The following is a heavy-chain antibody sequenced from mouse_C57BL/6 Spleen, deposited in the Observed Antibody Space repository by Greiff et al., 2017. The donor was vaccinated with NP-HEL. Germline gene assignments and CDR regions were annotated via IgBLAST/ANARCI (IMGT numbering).Heavy chain of an antibody. CDR2: IYPRSGNT. Sequence: QVQLKQSGAELARPGASVKLSCKASGYTFTSYGISWVKQRPGQGLEWIGEIYPRSGNTYYNEKFKGKATLTADKSSSTAYMELRSLTSEDSAVYFCARELDPYYFDYWGQGTTLTVSS. CDR1: GYTFTSYG. J-gene: IGHJ2*01. CDR3: ARELDPYYFDY. V-gene: IGHV1-81*01.